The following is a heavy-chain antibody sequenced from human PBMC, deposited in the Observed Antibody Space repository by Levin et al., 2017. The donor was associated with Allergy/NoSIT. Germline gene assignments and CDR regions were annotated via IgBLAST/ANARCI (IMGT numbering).Heavy chain of an antibody. D-gene: IGHD6-13*01. Sequence: GGSLRLSCQVSGYSFITYWIGWVRQMPGKGLEWMGMIYPGDSDIRYSPSFRGRVTFSVDTSSSTAYLQWRSLRASDTATYYCARFSSTSAYFFDYWGQGTLVTVSS. CDR3: ARFSSTSAYFFDY. CDR1: GYSFITYW. J-gene: IGHJ4*02. V-gene: IGHV5-51*01. CDR2: IYPGDSDI.